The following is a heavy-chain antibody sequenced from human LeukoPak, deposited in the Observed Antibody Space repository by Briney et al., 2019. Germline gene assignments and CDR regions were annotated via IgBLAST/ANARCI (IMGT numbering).Heavy chain of an antibody. V-gene: IGHV4-59*01. D-gene: IGHD2-2*01. CDR2: IYYSGRI. Sequence: RSEALSVTCAVPGDSITSYYGSWIRQRPGKGRGWIGYIYYSGRIQYNPSLNSRATISSDTSKNPVSLRLSAVTAADTAPYYCARSSANWYPNYMDVWGKGTTVTVSS. CDR3: ARSSANWYPNYMDV. CDR1: GDSITSYY. J-gene: IGHJ6*03.